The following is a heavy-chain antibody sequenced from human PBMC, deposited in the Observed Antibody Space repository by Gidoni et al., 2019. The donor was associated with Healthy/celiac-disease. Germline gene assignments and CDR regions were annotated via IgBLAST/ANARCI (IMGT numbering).Heavy chain of an antibody. CDR1: GFTFSSYA. Sequence: EVQLLESGGDLVQPGGSLRLSCEASGFTFSSYAMSWVRQAPGKGLEWVSAISGSGAATYYADSMKGRVTISRDNSKNTLYLQMNSLRAEDTAVYYCAKNHASSGYYPPFDYWGQGTLVTVSS. CDR2: ISGSGAAT. CDR3: AKNHASSGYYPPFDY. V-gene: IGHV3-23*01. D-gene: IGHD3-22*01. J-gene: IGHJ4*02.